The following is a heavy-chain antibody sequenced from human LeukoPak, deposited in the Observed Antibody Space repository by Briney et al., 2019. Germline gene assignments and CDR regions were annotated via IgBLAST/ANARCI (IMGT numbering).Heavy chain of an antibody. D-gene: IGHD3-22*01. V-gene: IGHV4-4*07. J-gene: IGHJ4*02. CDR3: ARDSGRSSGYLGFDY. CDR1: GGSISSYY. Sequence: SETLFLTCTVSGGSISSYYWSWIRQSAGKGLEWIGRIYTSGSTNYNPSLKSRVTMSVDTSKNQFSLKLSSVTAADTAVYYCARDSGRSSGYLGFDYWGQGTLVTVSS. CDR2: IYTSGST.